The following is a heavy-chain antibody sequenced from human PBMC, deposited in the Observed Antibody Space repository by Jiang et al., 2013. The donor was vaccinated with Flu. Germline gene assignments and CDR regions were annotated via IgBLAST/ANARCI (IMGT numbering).Heavy chain of an antibody. CDR1: GGSFSGYY. CDR3: ARRRYCSSTSCYTYYYYGMDV. J-gene: IGHJ6*01. CDR2: INHSGST. Sequence: LLKPSETLSLTCAVYGGSFSGYYWSWIRQPPGKGLEWIGEINHSGSTNYNPSLKSRVTISVDTSKNQFSLKLSSVTAADTAVYYCARRRYCSSTSCYTYYYYGMDVWGPRDHGHRLL. V-gene: IGHV4-34*01. D-gene: IGHD2-2*02.